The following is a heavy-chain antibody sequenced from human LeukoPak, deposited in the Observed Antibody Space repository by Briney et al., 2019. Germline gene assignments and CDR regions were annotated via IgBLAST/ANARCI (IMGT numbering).Heavy chain of an antibody. CDR1: GGSISSSNW. CDR2: IYHSGST. V-gene: IGHV4-4*02. CDR3: ARVPGYCSSTSCYYFDY. D-gene: IGHD2-2*01. J-gene: IGHJ4*02. Sequence: PSETLSLTCAVSGGSISSSNWWSWVRQPPGKGLEWIGEIYHSGSTNYNPSLKSRVTISVDKSKNQFSLKLSSVTAADTAVYYCARVPGYCSSTSCYYFDYWGQGTLVTVSS.